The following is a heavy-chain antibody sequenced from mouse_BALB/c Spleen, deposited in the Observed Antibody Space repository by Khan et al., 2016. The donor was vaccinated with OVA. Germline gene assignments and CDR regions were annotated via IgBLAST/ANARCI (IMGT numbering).Heavy chain of an antibody. CDR1: GYTFTNYG. J-gene: IGHJ2*01. CDR2: INSNTGEA. Sequence: QIQLVQSGPELKKPGETVKISCKASGYTFTNYGMNWVKQAPGKGLKWMGWINSNTGEAAYAEEFKGRFAFSLETSARTAFLQTNNLKNEDTATYFCARPDYWGQGTTLTVSA. CDR3: ARPDY. V-gene: IGHV9-3*02.